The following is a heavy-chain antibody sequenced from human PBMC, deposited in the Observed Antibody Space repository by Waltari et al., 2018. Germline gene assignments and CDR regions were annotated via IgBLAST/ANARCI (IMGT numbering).Heavy chain of an antibody. CDR3: TRDRVGYCSGGTCYPRWFDP. D-gene: IGHD2-15*01. CDR2: FDPEDGEA. CDR1: GYSPTASA. V-gene: IGHV1-24*01. Sequence: QVQLVQSGAEGKKPGASVKYDCRVSGYSPTASALHWVRQAPGKGLEWLGGFDPEDGEAVYAQEFQGRVTMTEDTSKDTAYMELSSLTYEDTAVYYCTRDRVGYCSGGTCYPRWFDPWGQGTLVTVSS. J-gene: IGHJ5*02.